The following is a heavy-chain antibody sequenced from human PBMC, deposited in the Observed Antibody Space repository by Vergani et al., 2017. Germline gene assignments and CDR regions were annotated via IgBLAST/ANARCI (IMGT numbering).Heavy chain of an antibody. CDR1: GFTFSSYA. D-gene: IGHD2-21*01. J-gene: IGHJ5*02. CDR2: ISGSGGSP. Sequence: EVQLLESGGGLVQPGGSLRLSCAASGFTFSSYAMSWVRQAPGKGLEWVSAISGSGGSPYYADSVKGRFTISRDNSKNTLYLQMNSLRAEDTAVYYCATLLVIATYNWFDPWGQGTLVTVSS. CDR3: ATLLVIATYNWFDP. V-gene: IGHV3-23*01.